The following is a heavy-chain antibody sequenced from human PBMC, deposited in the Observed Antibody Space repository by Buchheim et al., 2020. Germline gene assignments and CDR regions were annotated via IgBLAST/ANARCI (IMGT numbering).Heavy chain of an antibody. CDR3: AREQGIQLYLRGGAFDI. V-gene: IGHV4-31*03. J-gene: IGHJ3*02. CDR1: GGSISSGGYY. D-gene: IGHD5-18*01. Sequence: QVQLQESGPGLVKPSQTLSLTCTVSGGSISSGGYYWSWIRQHPGKGLEWIGYIYYSGSTYYNPSLTSRVTISVDTSKHQFSLKLSSVTAADTAVYYCAREQGIQLYLRGGAFDIWGQGT. CDR2: IYYSGST.